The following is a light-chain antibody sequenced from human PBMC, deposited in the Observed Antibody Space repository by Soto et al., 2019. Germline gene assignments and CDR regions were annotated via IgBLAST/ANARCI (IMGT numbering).Light chain of an antibody. CDR2: WAS. Sequence: DIVMTQSPDSLAVSLGERATINCKSSQSVLYSSNNKNYLAWYQQKPGQPPKLLIYWASTRESGVPDRFSGSGSGTDFTPTISSLQAEDVAVYYCQQYYPPWTFGQGTKVEIK. J-gene: IGKJ1*01. CDR1: QSVLYSSNNKNY. CDR3: QQYYPPWT. V-gene: IGKV4-1*01.